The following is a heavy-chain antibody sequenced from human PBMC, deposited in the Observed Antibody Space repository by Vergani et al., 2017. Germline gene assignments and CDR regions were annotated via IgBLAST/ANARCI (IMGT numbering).Heavy chain of an antibody. CDR3: ARGFRDEARIYGGTVENWFDP. Sequence: QLQLQESGPGLVKPSETLSLTCTVSGGSITYGAFYWGWIRQSPGKGLEWIGSIYYSENKFYNPSLESRVTLSIDTTKNQFSLNLKSVTAADTAVYDCARGFRDEARIYGGTVENWFDPWGQGTLVTVSS. CDR2: IYYSENK. V-gene: IGHV4-39*01. J-gene: IGHJ5*02. CDR1: GGSITYGAFY. D-gene: IGHD2-15*01.